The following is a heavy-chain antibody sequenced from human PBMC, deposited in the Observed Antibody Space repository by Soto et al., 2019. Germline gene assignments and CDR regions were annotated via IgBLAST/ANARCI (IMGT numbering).Heavy chain of an antibody. CDR3: AKGSYDILTGYPY. V-gene: IGHV3-30*18. CDR2: ISYDGSNK. D-gene: IGHD3-9*01. CDR1: GFTFSSYG. J-gene: IGHJ4*02. Sequence: QVQLVESGGGVVQPGRSLRLSCAASGFTFSSYGMHWVRQAPGKGLEWVAVISYDGSNKYYADSVKGRFTISRDNSKNSLYLQMNSLGAEDTAVYYCAKGSYDILTGYPYWGQGTLVTVSS.